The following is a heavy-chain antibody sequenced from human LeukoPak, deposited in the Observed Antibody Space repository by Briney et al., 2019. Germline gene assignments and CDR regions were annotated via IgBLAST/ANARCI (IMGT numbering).Heavy chain of an antibody. CDR3: ARDVVVGTHYGMDV. CDR2: IWYDGSNK. J-gene: IGHJ6*02. V-gene: IGHV3-33*01. CDR1: GFIFSNYG. Sequence: GGSLRLSCAASGFIFSNYGFHWVRQAPGKGLEWVAIIWYDGSNKYYADSVKGRFTISRDNSKNTLYLQVNSLRVEDTAVYYCARDVVVGTHYGMDVWGQGTTVTVSS. D-gene: IGHD2-21*01.